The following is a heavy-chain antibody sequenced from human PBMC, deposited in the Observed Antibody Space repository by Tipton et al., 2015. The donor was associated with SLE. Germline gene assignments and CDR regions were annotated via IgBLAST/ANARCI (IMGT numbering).Heavy chain of an antibody. CDR2: INHSGST. V-gene: IGHV4-34*01. J-gene: IGHJ5*02. CDR1: GGSFSDYY. CDR3: AAMYGDARTNWVDP. D-gene: IGHD4-17*01. Sequence: TLSLTCAVYGGSFSDYYWSWIRQPPGKGLEWIGEINHSGSTNYNPSLKSRVTISVHTSKNQFSLDLSSVTAADTAVYFCAAMYGDARTNWVDPWGQGTLVTVSS.